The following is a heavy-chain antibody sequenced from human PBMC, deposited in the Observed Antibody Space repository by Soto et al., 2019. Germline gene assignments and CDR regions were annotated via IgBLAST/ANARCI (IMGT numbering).Heavy chain of an antibody. D-gene: IGHD3-3*01. CDR3: AHMFYDFWSGYRYYYYGMDV. CDR2: IYWNDDK. J-gene: IGHJ6*02. V-gene: IGHV2-5*01. CDR1: GFSLSTSGVG. Sequence: QITLKESGPTLVKPTQTLTLTCTFSGFSLSTSGVGVGWNRQPPGKALEWLALIYWNDDKRYSPSLKSRLTITKDTSKNQVVLTMTNMDPVDTATYYCAHMFYDFWSGYRYYYYGMDVWGQGTTVTVSS.